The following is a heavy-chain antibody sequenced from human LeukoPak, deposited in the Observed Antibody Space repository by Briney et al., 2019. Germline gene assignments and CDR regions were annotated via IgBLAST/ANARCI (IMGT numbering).Heavy chain of an antibody. CDR2: IYHSGST. V-gene: IGHV4-4*02. CDR1: GGSISSSNW. Sequence: SETLSLTCAVSGGSISSSNWWSWVRQPPGKGLEWIGEIYHSGSTYYNPSLKSRVTISVDTSKNQFSLKLSSVTAADTAVYYCARSGTMVRGVINWFDPWGQGTLVTVSS. CDR3: ARSGTMVRGVINWFDP. D-gene: IGHD3-10*01. J-gene: IGHJ5*02.